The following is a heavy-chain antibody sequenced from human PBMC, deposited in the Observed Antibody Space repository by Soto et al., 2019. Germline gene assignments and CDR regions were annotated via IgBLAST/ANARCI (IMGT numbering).Heavy chain of an antibody. J-gene: IGHJ2*01. CDR1: GGSISSGGYS. D-gene: IGHD2-2*01. Sequence: QLQLQESGSGLVKPSQTLSLTCAVSGGSISSGGYSWSWIRQPPGKGLEWIGYIYHSGSTYYNPSRKSRLTISVARSENLFALKQSSVNAEDTALYYCASVPSLWGRGNLVTVSS. CDR2: IYHSGST. CDR3: ASVPSL. V-gene: IGHV4-30-2*01.